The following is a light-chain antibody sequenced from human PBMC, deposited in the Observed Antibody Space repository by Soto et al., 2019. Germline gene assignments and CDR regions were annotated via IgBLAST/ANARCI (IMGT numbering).Light chain of an antibody. CDR3: IQAKQCPRT. CDR2: KIS. CDR1: QSLVDNDGNTY. V-gene: IGKV2-24*01. Sequence: LSLPVTLGQPASISCRSSQSLVDNDGNTYMSWLQQSPVQPPRLLIYKISNRFSGVPDRFSGSGAGTDFTLKTIRVVADDVGVYYCIQAKQCPRTFGQGTKVDIK. J-gene: IGKJ1*01.